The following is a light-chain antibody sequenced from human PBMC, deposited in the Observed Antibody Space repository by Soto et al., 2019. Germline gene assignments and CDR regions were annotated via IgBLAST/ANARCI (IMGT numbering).Light chain of an antibody. CDR1: QSVGTN. CDR2: SAS. Sequence: IVMTPSPATLSVSPGESATLSCRASQSVGTNLAWYQQTPGQAPRVLIHSASTRATGIPARFSGSGSDTEFTLTISGLQSEDFAIYYCQQYNNWPPYSFGQGTKLENK. J-gene: IGKJ2*01. V-gene: IGKV3-15*01. CDR3: QQYNNWPPYS.